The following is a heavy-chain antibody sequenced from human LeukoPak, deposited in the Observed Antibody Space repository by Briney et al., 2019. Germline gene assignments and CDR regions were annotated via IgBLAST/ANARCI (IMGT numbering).Heavy chain of an antibody. J-gene: IGHJ3*02. CDR3: ARARLVLLRYAFDI. V-gene: IGHV3-11*01. D-gene: IGHD2/OR15-2a*01. CDR2: ISSSGSTI. Sequence: GSLRLSCAASGFTFSDYYMSWIRQAPGKGLEWVSYISSSGSTIYYADSVKGRFTISRDNAKNSLYLQMNSLRAEDTAVYYCARARLVLLRYAFDIWGQGTMVTVSS. CDR1: GFTFSDYY.